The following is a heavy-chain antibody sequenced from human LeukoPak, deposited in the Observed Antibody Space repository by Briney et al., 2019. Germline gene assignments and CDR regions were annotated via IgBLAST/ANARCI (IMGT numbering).Heavy chain of an antibody. Sequence: SQTLSLTCTVSGGSISSGGYYWSWIRQHPGKGLEWIGYIYYSGSTYYNPSLKSRVTISVDTSKNQFSLKLSSVTAADTAVYYCGREGIPYSPSPYYFDYWGQGNLVTVSS. V-gene: IGHV4-31*03. CDR1: GGSISSGGYY. CDR3: GREGIPYSPSPYYFDY. D-gene: IGHD3-9*01. CDR2: IYYSGST. J-gene: IGHJ4*02.